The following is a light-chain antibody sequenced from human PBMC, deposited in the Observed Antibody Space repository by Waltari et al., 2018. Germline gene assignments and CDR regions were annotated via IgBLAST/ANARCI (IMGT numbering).Light chain of an antibody. V-gene: IGKV3-11*01. J-gene: IGKJ4*01. CDR2: DAS. Sequence: EILFTHSPSTLSVSPGERAALPCRASQSVSSYLAWYQQKPGQAPRLLIYDASNRATGIPARFSGSGSGTDFTLTISSLEPEDFAVYYCQQRSNWPLTFGGGTKVEIK. CDR1: QSVSSY. CDR3: QQRSNWPLT.